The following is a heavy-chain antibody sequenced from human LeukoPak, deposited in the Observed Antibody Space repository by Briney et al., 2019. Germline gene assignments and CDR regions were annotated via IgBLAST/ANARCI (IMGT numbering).Heavy chain of an antibody. Sequence: EGSLRLSCAASGFTFSSYAMSWVRQAPGKGLEWVSAISRSGGTTYYADSVKGRFSISRDNSKNTLYLQITSLRAEDTAAYFCAKGDPNSGYLHWGQGTLVTVSS. D-gene: IGHD3-22*01. CDR1: GFTFSSYA. CDR3: AKGDPNSGYLH. J-gene: IGHJ4*02. CDR2: ISRSGGTT. V-gene: IGHV3-23*01.